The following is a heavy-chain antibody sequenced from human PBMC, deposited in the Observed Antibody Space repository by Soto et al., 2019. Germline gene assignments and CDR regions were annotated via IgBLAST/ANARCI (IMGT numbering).Heavy chain of an antibody. J-gene: IGHJ6*02. CDR2: IIPIFGTA. V-gene: IGHV1-69*01. D-gene: IGHD6-6*01. Sequence: QVQLVQSGAEVKKPGSSVKVSCKASGGTFSSYAISWVRQAPGQGLEWMGGIIPIFGTANYAQKFQGRVTITADESTSTAYMEVSSLRSEDTAVYYCARDGEYSSSSGAYYYGMDVWGQGTTVTVSS. CDR3: ARDGEYSSSSGAYYYGMDV. CDR1: GGTFSSYA.